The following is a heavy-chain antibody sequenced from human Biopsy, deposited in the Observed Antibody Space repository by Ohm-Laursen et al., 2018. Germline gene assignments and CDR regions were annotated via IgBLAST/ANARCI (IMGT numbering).Heavy chain of an antibody. V-gene: IGHV1-2*02. J-gene: IGHJ5*02. CDR3: TRGGYYYDSLAYYYWFDP. Sequence: SVKASCKASGYTFTGYHVHWVRQAPGQGLEWMGWVNAKTGDTNYAQKFQGRVTMTRDTSISTAYVDLSSLRSDDTAVYYCTRGGYYYDSLAYYYWFDPWGQGTLVTVSS. D-gene: IGHD3-22*01. CDR2: VNAKTGDT. CDR1: GYTFTGYH.